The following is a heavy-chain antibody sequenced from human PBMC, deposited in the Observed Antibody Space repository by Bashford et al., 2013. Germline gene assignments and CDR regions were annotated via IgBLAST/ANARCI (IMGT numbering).Heavy chain of an antibody. Sequence: ASVKVSCKASGFTFTSYGISWVRQAPGQGLEWMGWISPLSGNANYAQKFQGRVTITADESTSTAYMELSSLRSEDTAVYYCARFNGDYFTHWGQGTLVTVSS. V-gene: IGHV1-18*01. D-gene: IGHD4-17*01. J-gene: IGHJ4*02. CDR2: ISPLSGNA. CDR3: ARFNGDYFTH. CDR1: GFTFTSYG.